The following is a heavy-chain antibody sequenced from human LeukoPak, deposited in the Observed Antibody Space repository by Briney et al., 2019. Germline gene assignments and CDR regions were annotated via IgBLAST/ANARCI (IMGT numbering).Heavy chain of an antibody. J-gene: IGHJ5*02. CDR3: AAYNWNDEGSWFDP. Sequence: SETLSLTCTVPGGSISSGGYYWGWIRQPPGKGLEWIGSIYYSGSTYYNPSLKSRVTISVDTSKNQFSLKLSSVTAADTAVYYCAAYNWNDEGSWFDPWGQGTLVTVSS. CDR1: GGSISSGGYY. D-gene: IGHD1-20*01. V-gene: IGHV4-39*01. CDR2: IYYSGST.